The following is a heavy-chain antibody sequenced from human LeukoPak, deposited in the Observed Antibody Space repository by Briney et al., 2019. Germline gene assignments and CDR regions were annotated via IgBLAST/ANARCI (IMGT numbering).Heavy chain of an antibody. CDR3: AIIVVPPFDY. V-gene: IGHV3-48*03. D-gene: IGHD2-2*01. CDR1: GFTFSSYE. J-gene: IGHJ4*02. CDR2: ISSSGSTI. Sequence: GGSLRLSCAASGFTFSSYEMNWVRQAPGKGLEWVSYISSSGSTIYYADSVKGRFTISRDNTKNSLYLQMNSLRAEDTAVYYCAIIVVPPFDYWGRGTLVTVSS.